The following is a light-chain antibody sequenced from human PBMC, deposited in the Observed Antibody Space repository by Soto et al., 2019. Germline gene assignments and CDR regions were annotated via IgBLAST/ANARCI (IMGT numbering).Light chain of an antibody. CDR2: RNN. CDR1: SSNIGSNY. V-gene: IGLV1-47*01. Sequence: QSVLTQPPSGSGTPGQSVTISCSGSSSNIGSNYVYWYQQLPGTAPKLLIYRNNQRPSGVPDRFSGSKSGTSASLAISGLRSEDEADYYCAAWDDSLSGRYVFGTGTKVTVL. J-gene: IGLJ1*01. CDR3: AAWDDSLSGRYV.